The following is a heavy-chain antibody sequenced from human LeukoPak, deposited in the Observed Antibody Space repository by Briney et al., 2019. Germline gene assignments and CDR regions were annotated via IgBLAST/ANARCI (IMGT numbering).Heavy chain of an antibody. CDR2: IRSKASSYAT. CDR1: GFTFSGSA. V-gene: IGHV3-73*01. Sequence: QAGGSLRLSCAASGFTFSGSAMHWVRQASGKGLEWVGRIRSKASSYATAYAASVKGRFTISRDDSKNTAYLQMNSLKTEDTAVYYCGYCSGGSCYPFDYWGQGTLVTVSS. D-gene: IGHD2-15*01. CDR3: GYCSGGSCYPFDY. J-gene: IGHJ4*02.